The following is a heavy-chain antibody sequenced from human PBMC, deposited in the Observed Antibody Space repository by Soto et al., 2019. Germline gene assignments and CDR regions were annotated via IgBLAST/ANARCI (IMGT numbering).Heavy chain of an antibody. V-gene: IGHV3-43*01. Sequence: GGSLRLSCAASGFTFDDYTMHWVRQAPGKGLEWVSLISWDGGSTYYAEYVKGRFTISRDNSKNSLYLQMNSLRTEDTALYYCAKDIEREGAVAGPFDYWGQGTLVTVSS. J-gene: IGHJ4*02. CDR2: ISWDGGST. CDR3: AKDIEREGAVAGPFDY. CDR1: GFTFDDYT. D-gene: IGHD6-19*01.